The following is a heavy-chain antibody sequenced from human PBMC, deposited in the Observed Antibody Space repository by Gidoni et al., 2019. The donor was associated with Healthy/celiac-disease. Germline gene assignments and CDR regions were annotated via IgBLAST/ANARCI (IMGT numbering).Heavy chain of an antibody. J-gene: IGHJ3*02. Sequence: QLQLQELGPGLVTPSETLSLTCTVPGGSISSSSYYWGWIRPPPGKGLEWIGSVYYSGSTYYNPSLKSRVTISVDTSKNQFSLKLSSVTAADTAVYYCARPYSSGWYKEDAFDIWGQGTMVTVSS. D-gene: IGHD6-19*01. CDR1: GGSISSSSYY. CDR3: ARPYSSGWYKEDAFDI. CDR2: VYYSGST. V-gene: IGHV4-39*01.